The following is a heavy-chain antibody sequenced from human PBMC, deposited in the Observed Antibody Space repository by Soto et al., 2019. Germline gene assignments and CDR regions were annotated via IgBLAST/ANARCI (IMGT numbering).Heavy chain of an antibody. D-gene: IGHD3-22*01. CDR2: IFYSGST. J-gene: IGHJ4*02. CDR3: ARTPDSSGYYFDY. CDR1: GGSITNSGYY. V-gene: IGHV4-39*01. Sequence: QLQLQESGPGLVKPSETLSLTCTVSGGSITNSGYYWGWVRQPPGKGLEWMGSIFYSGSTHYKPSLQSRVTISRDTSKNQFSLKLSSVTAADPAVYYCARTPDSSGYYFDYWGQGTLVTVSS.